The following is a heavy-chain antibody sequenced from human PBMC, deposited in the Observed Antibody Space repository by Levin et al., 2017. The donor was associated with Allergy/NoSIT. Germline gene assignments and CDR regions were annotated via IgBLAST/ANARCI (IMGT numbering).Heavy chain of an antibody. Sequence: SETLSLTCTVSGGSISDYYWSWIRQAPGKGLVWIGYIYYTGSTNYNPSLKSRVTISVDTSKNQFSLKVNSVTAADTAVYYCARHDYDRSGHYDHAFDIWGHGTMVTVSS. V-gene: IGHV4-59*08. CDR3: ARHDYDRSGHYDHAFDI. CDR2: IYYTGST. D-gene: IGHD3-22*01. J-gene: IGHJ3*02. CDR1: GGSISDYY.